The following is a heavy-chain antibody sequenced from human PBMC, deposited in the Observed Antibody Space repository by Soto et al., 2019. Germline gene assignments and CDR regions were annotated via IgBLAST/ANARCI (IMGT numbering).Heavy chain of an antibody. CDR1: GYPLTELS. CDR2: FDPEDGET. Sequence: GXAVKVACKVSGYPLTELSMHWVRQAPGKGLEWMGGFDPEDGETIYAQKFQGRVTMTEDTSTDTAYMELSSLRSEDTAVYYCAKDRPYGWFDPCGQGTLVTVS. V-gene: IGHV1-24*01. J-gene: IGHJ5*02. CDR3: AKDRPYGWFDP. D-gene: IGHD4-17*01.